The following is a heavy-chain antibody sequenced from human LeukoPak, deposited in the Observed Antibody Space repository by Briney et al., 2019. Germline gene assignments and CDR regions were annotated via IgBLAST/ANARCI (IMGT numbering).Heavy chain of an antibody. CDR3: AKRGVVIRVILVGFHKEAYYFDS. J-gene: IGHJ4*02. V-gene: IGHV3-23*01. CDR2: ISGSGGST. Sequence: GGSLRLSCTVSGITLSNYGMSWVRQAPGKGLEWVAGISGSGGSTNYADSVKGRFTISRDNRKNTLFLQMNSLRAEDTAVYFCAKRGVVIRVILVGFHKEAYYFDSWGQGALVTVSS. D-gene: IGHD3-22*01. CDR1: GITLSNYG.